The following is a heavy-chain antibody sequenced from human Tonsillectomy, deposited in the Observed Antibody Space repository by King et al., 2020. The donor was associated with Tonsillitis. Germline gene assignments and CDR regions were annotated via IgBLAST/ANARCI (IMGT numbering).Heavy chain of an antibody. V-gene: IGHV3-23*04. D-gene: IGHD6-6*01. J-gene: IGHJ4*02. CDR3: VKGGLAARLDY. Sequence: VQLVESGGALVQPGGSLTLSCAASGFTFSSSVMTWVRQAPGKGLEWVSTISGISSSTYYADSVKGRFTISRDNSKNTLSLQMNSLRAEDTAVYYCVKGGLAARLDYWGQGTLVTVSS. CDR1: GFTFSSSV. CDR2: ISGISSST.